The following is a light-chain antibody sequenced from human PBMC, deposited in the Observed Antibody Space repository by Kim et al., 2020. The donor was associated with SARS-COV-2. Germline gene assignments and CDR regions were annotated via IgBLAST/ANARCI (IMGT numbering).Light chain of an antibody. CDR3: QEDDTWSPLT. V-gene: IGKV3-15*01. Sequence: EIVLTQSPATLSVSPGERGPLSCRASQSVNTYLAWYQQNPGQAPRLLIYDASTRATGIPARFSGRGSGTEFTLTISSLQSEDFAVYYWQEDDTWSPLTFGGGTKVDI. CDR2: DAS. CDR1: QSVNTY. J-gene: IGKJ4*01.